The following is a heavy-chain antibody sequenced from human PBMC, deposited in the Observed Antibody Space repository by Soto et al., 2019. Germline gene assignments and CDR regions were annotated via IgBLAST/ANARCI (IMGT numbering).Heavy chain of an antibody. V-gene: IGHV4-34*01. CDR2: IHPSVST. J-gene: IGHJ4*02. CDR3: ATSYGNAWYTY. CDR1: GGSFSDYY. D-gene: IGHD6-13*01. Sequence: SETLSLTCAVYGGSFSDYYWSWIRQPPGKGLEWVGEIHPSVSTNYNPSLKSRVIISVDTSKNQFSLKLNSVTAADTAVYYCATSYGNAWYTYWGQGTQVTVSS.